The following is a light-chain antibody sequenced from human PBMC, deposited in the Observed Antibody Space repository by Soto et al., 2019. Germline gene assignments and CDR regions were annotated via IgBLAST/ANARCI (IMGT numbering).Light chain of an antibody. CDR1: NIGSKS. CDR3: QVWDSSSDNRV. J-gene: IGLJ1*01. V-gene: IGLV3-21*04. Sequence: SYELTQPPSVSVAPGKTARITCGGDNIGSKSVHWYQQKPGQAPVLVIYYDSDRPSGIPERFSGSNSGNTATLTISRVEAGDEADYYCQVWDSSSDNRVFGAGTKLTVL. CDR2: YDS.